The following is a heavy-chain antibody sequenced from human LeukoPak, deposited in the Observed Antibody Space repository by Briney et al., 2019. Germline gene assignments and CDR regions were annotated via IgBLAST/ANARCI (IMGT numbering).Heavy chain of an antibody. CDR2: INHSGST. D-gene: IGHD3-22*01. Sequence: SETLSLTCAVYGGSFSGYYWSWIRQPPGKGLEWIGEINHSGSTNYNPSLKSRVTISVDTSKNQFSLKLSSVTAADTAVYYCARHEEGTMIVPSLYYWGQGTLVTVSS. CDR3: ARHEEGTMIVPSLYY. CDR1: GGSFSGYY. V-gene: IGHV4-34*01. J-gene: IGHJ4*02.